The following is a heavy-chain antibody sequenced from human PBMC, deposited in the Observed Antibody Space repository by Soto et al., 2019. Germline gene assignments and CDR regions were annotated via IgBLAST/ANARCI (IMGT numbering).Heavy chain of an antibody. V-gene: IGHV3-21*01. D-gene: IGHD6-6*01. J-gene: IGHJ6*02. CDR1: GFTFSSYS. CDR2: ISSSSSYI. Sequence: PGGSLRLSCAASGFTFSSYSMNWVRQAPGKGLEWVSSISSSSSYIYYADSVKGRFTISRDNAKNSLYLQMNSLRAEDTAVYYCARDSSSLGNYYYGMDVWGQGTTVTVSS. CDR3: ARDSSSLGNYYYGMDV.